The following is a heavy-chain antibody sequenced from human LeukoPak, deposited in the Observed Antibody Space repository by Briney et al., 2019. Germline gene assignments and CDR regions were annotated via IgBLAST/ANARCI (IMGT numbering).Heavy chain of an antibody. D-gene: IGHD6-19*01. V-gene: IGHV4-39*07. CDR3: ARADEQWPRATHDAFDI. J-gene: IGHJ3*02. CDR2: IYYSGST. Sequence: PSETLSLTCTVSGGSISSSSYYWGWIRQPPGKGLEWIGSIYYSGSTYYDPSLKSRVTISVDTSKNQFSLKLSSVTAADTAVYYCARADEQWPRATHDAFDIWGQGTMVTVSS. CDR1: GGSISSSSYY.